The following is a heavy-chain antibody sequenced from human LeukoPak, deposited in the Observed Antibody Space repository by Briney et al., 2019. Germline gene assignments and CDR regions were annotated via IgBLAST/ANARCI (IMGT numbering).Heavy chain of an antibody. D-gene: IGHD1-26*01. CDR2: INPSGGST. V-gene: IGHV1-46*01. Sequence: GSVTVSCKASGYTFTSYYMQWVRQAPGQGLEWMGIINPSGGSTSHAQKFQGRVTMTRDTSTSTVYMELSSLRSEDTAVYYCARGSYPDAFDIWGQGTMVTVSS. CDR3: ARGSYPDAFDI. J-gene: IGHJ3*02. CDR1: GYTFTSYY.